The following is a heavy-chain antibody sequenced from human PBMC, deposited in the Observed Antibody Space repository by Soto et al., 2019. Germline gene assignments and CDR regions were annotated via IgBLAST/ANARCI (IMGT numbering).Heavy chain of an antibody. Sequence: ASVKVSCKASGYTFTGYYMHWVRQAPGQGLEWMGWIIPNSGGTNYAQKFQGRVTITTDKSISTAYMELSSLRSEDTAVYYCARDNNWNYDDWFDPWGQGTLVTVSS. CDR1: GYTFTGYY. CDR2: IIPNSGGT. D-gene: IGHD1-7*01. CDR3: ARDNNWNYDDWFDP. J-gene: IGHJ5*02. V-gene: IGHV1-2*02.